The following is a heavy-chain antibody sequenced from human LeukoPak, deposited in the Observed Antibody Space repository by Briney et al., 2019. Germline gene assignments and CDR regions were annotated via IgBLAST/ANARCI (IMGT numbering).Heavy chain of an antibody. D-gene: IGHD3-3*01. Sequence: ASVKVPCKASGYTFTGYYMHWVRQAPGQGLEWMGWINPNSGGTNYAQKFQGRVTMTRDTSISTAYMELSRLRSDDTAVYYCARQGFWSGYYRYGFDYWGQGTLVTVSS. V-gene: IGHV1-2*02. CDR1: GYTFTGYY. CDR2: INPNSGGT. CDR3: ARQGFWSGYYRYGFDY. J-gene: IGHJ4*02.